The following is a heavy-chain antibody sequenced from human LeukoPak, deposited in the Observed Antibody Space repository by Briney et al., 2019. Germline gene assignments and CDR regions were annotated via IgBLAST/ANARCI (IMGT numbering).Heavy chain of an antibody. CDR1: GFSFSTYA. J-gene: IGHJ4*02. V-gene: IGHV3-23*01. D-gene: IGHD6-19*01. CDR2: ISTGGGST. CDR3: AKDATGYSSGGGYFDY. Sequence: QSGGSLRLSCAASGFSFSTYAMSWVRQAPGKGLEWVSTISTGGGSTYYADSVKDRFTISRDNSENTLYLQMNSLRAEDTAMYYCAKDATGYSSGGGYFDYWGQGALVTVSP.